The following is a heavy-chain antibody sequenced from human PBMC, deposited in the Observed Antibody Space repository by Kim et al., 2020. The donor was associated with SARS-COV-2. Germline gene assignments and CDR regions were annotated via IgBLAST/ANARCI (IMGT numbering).Heavy chain of an antibody. CDR3: ARDWFCTGGSCSDTFDN. J-gene: IGHJ3*02. D-gene: IGHD2-8*02. CDR2: ISTDSGET. V-gene: IGHV1-18*01. CDR1: GYTFASYG. Sequence: ASVKVSCKTSGYTFASYGISWVRQAPGQGLEWMGWISTDSGETNYAQKFQDRVALTTDTSTNTVFLELRSLRSDDTAVYYCARDWFCTGGSCSDTFDNWGQGTMVSVSS.